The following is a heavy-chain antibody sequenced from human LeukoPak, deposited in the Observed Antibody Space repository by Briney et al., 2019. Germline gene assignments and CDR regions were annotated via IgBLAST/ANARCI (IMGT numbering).Heavy chain of an antibody. J-gene: IGHJ5*02. CDR3: ARAAGTGIGGFDP. Sequence: SETLSLTCTVSGGSISSHYWSWIRQPPGKGLEWIGYIYYSGSTNYNPSLKSRVTISVDTSKNQFSLKLSSVTAADTAVYYCARAAGTGIGGFDPWGQGTLVTASS. CDR2: IYYSGST. V-gene: IGHV4-59*11. CDR1: GGSISSHY. D-gene: IGHD6-13*01.